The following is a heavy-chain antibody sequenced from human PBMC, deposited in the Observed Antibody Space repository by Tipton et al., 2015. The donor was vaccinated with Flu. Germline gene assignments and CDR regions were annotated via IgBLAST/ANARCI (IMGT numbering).Heavy chain of an antibody. V-gene: IGHV3-21*01. CDR2: VSSGSTYK. CDR1: GFSIANHS. D-gene: IGHD5-24*01. J-gene: IGHJ4*02. Sequence: SLRLSCAASGFSIANHSMNWVRQAPGKGLEWVSFVSSGSTYKYYAGSVKGRFTISRDNAKNSVYLQMNSLRAEDTAVYYCARDRGDGYTFDFDYWAREPWSPSPQ. CDR3: ARDRGDGYTFDFDY.